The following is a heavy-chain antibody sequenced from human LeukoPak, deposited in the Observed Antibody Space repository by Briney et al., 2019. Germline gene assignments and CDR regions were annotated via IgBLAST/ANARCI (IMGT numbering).Heavy chain of an antibody. J-gene: IGHJ4*02. CDR2: VSGSGSRT. CDR3: ARARNDYDTSSFSALDY. Sequence: PGGSLRLSCAASGFTFITYAMSWVRQPPGKGLEWVSTVSGSGSRTYYADSVKGRFTISRDNSKNTLYLQVNSLRAEDTAVYYCARARNDYDTSSFSALDYWGQGTLVTVSS. CDR1: GFTFITYA. V-gene: IGHV3-23*01. D-gene: IGHD3-22*01.